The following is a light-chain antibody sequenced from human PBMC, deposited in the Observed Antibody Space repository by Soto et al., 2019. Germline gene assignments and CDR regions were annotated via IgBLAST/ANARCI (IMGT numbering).Light chain of an antibody. CDR3: TSYTSSRTYV. J-gene: IGLJ1*01. Sequence: QSVLTQPASVSGSPGQSITISCTGTSGDVGGYDFVSWYQHHPGKAPKLMISEVSDRPSGVSDRFSGSKSGNTASLTISGLQAEDEADYYCTSYTSSRTYVFGTGTKVTVL. CDR2: EVS. V-gene: IGLV2-14*01. CDR1: SGDVGGYDF.